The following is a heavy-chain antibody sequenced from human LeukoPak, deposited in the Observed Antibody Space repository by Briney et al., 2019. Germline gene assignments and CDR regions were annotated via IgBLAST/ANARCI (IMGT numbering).Heavy chain of an antibody. D-gene: IGHD3-22*01. CDR3: ARDYYDSSGYYYYGMDV. J-gene: IGHJ6*02. V-gene: IGHV3-21*01. Sequence: GGSLRLSCAASGFTFSSYSMNWVRQAPGKGLEWVSSISSSSSYIYYADSVKGRFTISRDNAKNSLYLQMNSLRAEDTAVYYCARDYYDSSGYYYYGMDVWGQGTTVTVSS. CDR2: ISSSSSYI. CDR1: GFTFSSYS.